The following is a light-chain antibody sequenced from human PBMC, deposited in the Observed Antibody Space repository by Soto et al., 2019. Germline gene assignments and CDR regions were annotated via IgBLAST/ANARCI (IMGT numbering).Light chain of an antibody. J-gene: IGKJ2*01. CDR2: WAS. Sequence: DIVMTQSPDSLAVSLGERATINCKSSQSVLHSSNNKNYLTWFQQKPGQPPKLLIYWASTRESGVPDRFSGRGSGTDFTLSISSLQAEDVAVYYCHQSYSNPHTFGQGTKLEIK. CDR1: QSVLHSSNNKNY. V-gene: IGKV4-1*01. CDR3: HQSYSNPHT.